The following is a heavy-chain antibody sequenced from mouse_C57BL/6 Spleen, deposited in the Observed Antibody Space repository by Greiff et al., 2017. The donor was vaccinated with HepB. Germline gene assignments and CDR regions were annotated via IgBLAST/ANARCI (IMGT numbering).Heavy chain of an antibody. Sequence: VQLQQSGAELVKPGASVKISCKASGYAFSSYWMNWVKQRPGKGLEWIGQIYPGDGDTNYNGKFKGKATLTADKSSSTAYMQLSSLTSEDSAVYFCARDGSSYAGYFDYWGQGTTLTVSS. D-gene: IGHD1-1*01. CDR2: IYPGDGDT. V-gene: IGHV1-80*01. CDR1: GYAFSSYW. J-gene: IGHJ2*01. CDR3: ARDGSSYAGYFDY.